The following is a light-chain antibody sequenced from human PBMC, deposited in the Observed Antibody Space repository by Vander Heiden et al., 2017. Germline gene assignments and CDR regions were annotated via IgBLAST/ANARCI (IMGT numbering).Light chain of an antibody. Sequence: DIVLTQSPATLSLSPGARATLSCMASQSVSTYLAWYQQKPGQAPSLLIYHASNRATGIPARFSGSVSGTDVTLTISSLEPEDFAVYYCQHRSNWPPWTFGQGTKVEIK. CDR3: QHRSNWPPWT. V-gene: IGKV3-11*01. CDR2: HAS. J-gene: IGKJ1*01. CDR1: QSVSTY.